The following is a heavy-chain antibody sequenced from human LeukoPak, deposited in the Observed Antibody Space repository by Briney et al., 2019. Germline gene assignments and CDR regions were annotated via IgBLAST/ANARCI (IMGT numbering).Heavy chain of an antibody. CDR1: GFTFSSYA. D-gene: IGHD2-15*01. Sequence: GGSLRLSRAASGFTFSSYAMSWVRQAPGKGLEWVSAISGSGGSTYYADSVKGRFTISRDNSKNTLYLQMNSLRAEDTAVYYCAKDNCSGGSCDFDYWGQGTLVTVSS. CDR3: AKDNCSGGSCDFDY. CDR2: ISGSGGST. J-gene: IGHJ4*02. V-gene: IGHV3-23*01.